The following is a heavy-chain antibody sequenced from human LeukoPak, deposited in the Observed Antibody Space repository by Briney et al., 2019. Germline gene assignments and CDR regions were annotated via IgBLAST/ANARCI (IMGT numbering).Heavy chain of an antibody. D-gene: IGHD1-26*01. Sequence: PGGSLRLSCAASGFTFSSYAMSWVRQAPGKGLEWVSGINWNGGSTGYADSVKGRFTISRDNAKNSLYLQMNSLRAEDTAVYYCARDPYNGSYGDDYYYYMDVWGKGTTVTISS. CDR2: INWNGGST. J-gene: IGHJ6*03. CDR1: GFTFSSYA. CDR3: ARDPYNGSYGDDYYYYMDV. V-gene: IGHV3-20*04.